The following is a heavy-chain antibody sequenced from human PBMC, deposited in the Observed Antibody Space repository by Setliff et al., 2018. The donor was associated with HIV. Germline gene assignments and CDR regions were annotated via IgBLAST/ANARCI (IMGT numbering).Heavy chain of an antibody. CDR1: GYTFSSYG. CDR3: ATQRDIVMVPGQGGFDI. J-gene: IGHJ3*02. Sequence: ASVKVSCKASGYTFSSYGISWVRQAPGQGLEWVGWISADNGDTNYPQKLQGRVTMTTDTSTSTAYMELRSLRSDDTAMYYCATQRDIVMVPGQGGFDIWAQGTMVTVSS. V-gene: IGHV1-18*01. D-gene: IGHD2-2*01. CDR2: ISADNGDT.